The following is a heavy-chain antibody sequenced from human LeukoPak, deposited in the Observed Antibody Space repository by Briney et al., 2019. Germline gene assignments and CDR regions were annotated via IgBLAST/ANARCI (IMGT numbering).Heavy chain of an antibody. CDR2: ISGSGGST. CDR1: GFTFSSYG. V-gene: IGHV3-23*01. CDR3: AKDWGLLWFGELSAFDI. J-gene: IGHJ3*02. D-gene: IGHD3-10*01. Sequence: GGSLRLSCAVSGFTFSSYGMSWVRQAPGKGLEWVSAISGSGGSTYYADSVKGRFTISRDNSKNTLYLQMNSLRAEDTAVYYCAKDWGLLWFGELSAFDIWGQGTMVTVSS.